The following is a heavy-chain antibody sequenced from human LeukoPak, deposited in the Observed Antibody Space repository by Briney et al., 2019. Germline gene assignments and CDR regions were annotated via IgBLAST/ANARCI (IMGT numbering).Heavy chain of an antibody. CDR3: AREDSSGHYYFDY. D-gene: IGHD3-22*01. V-gene: IGHV1-18*01. J-gene: IGHJ4*02. Sequence: ASVNVSCKASGYTFSSYGISWARQAPGQGLEWMGWISGYNGNTNYAQKLQGRVTMTTDTSTSTAYMELRSLRSDDTAVYYCAREDSSGHYYFDYWGQGTLVTVSS. CDR2: ISGYNGNT. CDR1: GYTFSSYG.